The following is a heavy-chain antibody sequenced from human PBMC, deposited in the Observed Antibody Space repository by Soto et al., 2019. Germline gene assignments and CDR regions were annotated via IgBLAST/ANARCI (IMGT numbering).Heavy chain of an antibody. Sequence: QVQLVESGGGVVQPGGSLRLSCAASGFAFSSYAMHWVRQAPGKGLEWVAVISYDGSNKYYADSVKGRFTISRDNSKNKLYLQMNSLRAEDTAVYYCARDLSGSGDWGQGTLVTVSS. CDR1: GFAFSSYA. J-gene: IGHJ4*02. D-gene: IGHD3-10*01. V-gene: IGHV3-30-3*01. CDR2: ISYDGSNK. CDR3: ARDLSGSGD.